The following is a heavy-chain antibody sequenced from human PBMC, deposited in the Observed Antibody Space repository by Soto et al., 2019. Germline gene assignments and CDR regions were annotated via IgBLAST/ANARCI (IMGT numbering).Heavy chain of an antibody. J-gene: IGHJ6*02. CDR3: AKDGASGSYPPYYYFAMDV. V-gene: IGHV3-23*01. D-gene: IGHD1-26*01. CDR1: GFTFSSYA. Sequence: EVQLLESGGGLVQPGGSLRLSCAASGFTFSSYAMSWVRQAPGKGLEWVSSISGSGGNAYYADSVKGRFSISRDNSKNTLRLQMNSLRADDTAVYYCAKDGASGSYPPYYYFAMDVWGQGTTVTVS. CDR2: ISGSGGNA.